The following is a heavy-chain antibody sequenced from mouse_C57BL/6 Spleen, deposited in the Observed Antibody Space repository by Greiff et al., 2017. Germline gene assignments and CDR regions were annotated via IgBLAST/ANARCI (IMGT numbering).Heavy chain of an antibody. J-gene: IGHJ1*03. D-gene: IGHD1-1*01. CDR3: ARRYYGSSHYWYFDV. Sequence: VQVVESGPELVKPGASVKISCKASGYTFTDYYINWVKQRPGQGLEWIGWIYPGSGNTKYNEKFKGKATLTVDTSSSTAYMQLSSLTSEDSAVYFCARRYYGSSHYWYFDVWGTGTTVTVSS. V-gene: IGHV1-84*01. CDR2: IYPGSGNT. CDR1: GYTFTDYY.